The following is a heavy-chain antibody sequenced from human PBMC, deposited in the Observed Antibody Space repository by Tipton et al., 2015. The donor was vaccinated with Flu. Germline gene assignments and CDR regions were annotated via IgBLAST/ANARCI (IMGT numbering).Heavy chain of an antibody. D-gene: IGHD7-27*01. J-gene: IGHJ3*02. CDR1: GFTVSSNY. CDR2: IYSGGST. V-gene: IGHV3-53*01. Sequence: QLVQSGGGLIQPGGSLRLSCAASGFTVSSNYMSWVRQAPGKGLEWVSVIYSGGSTYYADSVKGRFTISRDNSKNTLYLQMNSLRAEDTAVYYCARVAFNWGSAFDIWGQGTMVTVSS. CDR3: ARVAFNWGSAFDI.